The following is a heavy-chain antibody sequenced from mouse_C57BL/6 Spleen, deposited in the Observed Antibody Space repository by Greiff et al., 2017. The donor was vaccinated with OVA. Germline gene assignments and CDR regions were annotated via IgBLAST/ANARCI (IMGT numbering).Heavy chain of an antibody. V-gene: IGHV1-82*01. CDR1: GYAFSSSW. Sequence: QVQLQQSGPELVKPGASVKISCKASGYAFSSSWMNWVKQRPGKGLEWIGRIYPGDGDTNYNGKFKGKATLTADKSSSTAYMQRSSLTSEDSAVYFGARNRYSNYYWYFDVWGTGTTVTVSS. D-gene: IGHD2-5*01. J-gene: IGHJ1*03. CDR3: ARNRYSNYYWYFDV. CDR2: IYPGDGDT.